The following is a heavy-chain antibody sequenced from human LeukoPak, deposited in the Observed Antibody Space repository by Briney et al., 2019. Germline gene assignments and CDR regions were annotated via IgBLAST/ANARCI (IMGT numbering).Heavy chain of an antibody. CDR1: GGSFSAYY. V-gene: IGHV4-34*01. D-gene: IGHD3-10*01. J-gene: IGHJ4*02. Sequence: SETLSLTCAVYGGSFSAYYWTWIRQSPGKGLEWIGEINHSGSTNYNPSLKSRVTISVDTSKNQFSLKLSSVTAADTAVYYCARGSGERITMVRGVILQYYFDYWGQGTLVTVSS. CDR2: INHSGST. CDR3: ARGSGERITMVRGVILQYYFDY.